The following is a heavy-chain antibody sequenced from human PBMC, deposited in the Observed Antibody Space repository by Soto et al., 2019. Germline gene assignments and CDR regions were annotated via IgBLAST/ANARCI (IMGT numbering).Heavy chain of an antibody. V-gene: IGHV1-46*01. CDR3: ARDGNYGAGSYGYWCWDAFDI. J-gene: IGHJ3*02. Sequence: QVQLVQSGAEVKKPGASVKVSCKASGYTFTSYYMHWVRQAPGQGLEWMGIINPSGGSTRYAQKFQGRVTMTRDKFTSTVYMALSSLRSKDTAVYYCARDGNYGAGSYGYWCWDAFDIWGQGTMVTVSS. D-gene: IGHD3-10*01. CDR2: INPSGGST. CDR1: GYTFTSYY.